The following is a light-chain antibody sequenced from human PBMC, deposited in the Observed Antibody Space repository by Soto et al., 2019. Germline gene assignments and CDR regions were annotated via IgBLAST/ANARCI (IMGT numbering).Light chain of an antibody. CDR3: QQYYSYPLN. J-gene: IGKJ4*01. CDR2: AAS. Sequence: AIRMTQSPSSFSASTGDRVTITCRASQGISSYLAWYQQKPGKAPKLLIYAASTLQSGVPSRFSGSGSGTDFPLTISCLQSEDFATYYCQQYYSYPLNFGGGTKVEIK. CDR1: QGISSY. V-gene: IGKV1-8*01.